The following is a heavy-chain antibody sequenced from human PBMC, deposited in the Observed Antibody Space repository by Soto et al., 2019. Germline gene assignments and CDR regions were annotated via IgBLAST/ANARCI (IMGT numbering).Heavy chain of an antibody. Sequence: EVQLLESWGGLVQPGGSLRLSCAASGFTFSSYAMTGVRQAPGKGLEWISSISDGYAGPYYADSVKGRFTISRDNSKSTVSMQMTSLRAEETSLYYCAKGCIGSAPGLDFWGQGTLVTGSS. CDR2: ISDGYAGP. CDR3: AKGCIGSAPGLDF. CDR1: GFTFSSYA. V-gene: IGHV3-23*01. D-gene: IGHD2-21*01. J-gene: IGHJ4*02.